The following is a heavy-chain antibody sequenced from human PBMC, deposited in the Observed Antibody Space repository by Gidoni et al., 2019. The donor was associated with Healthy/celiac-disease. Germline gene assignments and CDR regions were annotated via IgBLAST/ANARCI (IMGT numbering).Heavy chain of an antibody. CDR2: ISAYNGNT. D-gene: IGHD2-15*01. CDR3: ARVPGYCSGGSCYSLSDYYYYYMDV. J-gene: IGHJ6*03. V-gene: IGHV1-18*01. CDR1: GYTFTSYG. Sequence: QVQLVQSGAEVKKPGASVKVSCTASGYTFTSYGFLSVRQAPGQGLEWTGWISAYNGNTNYAQKLQGRVTMTTDTSTRTAYMELRSLRSDDTAVYYCARVPGYCSGGSCYSLSDYYYYYMDVWGKGTTVTVSS.